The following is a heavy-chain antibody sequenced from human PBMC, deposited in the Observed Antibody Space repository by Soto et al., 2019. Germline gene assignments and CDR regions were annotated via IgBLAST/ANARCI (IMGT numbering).Heavy chain of an antibody. Sequence: ASVEVSFKAQWYIFTKYWVVLVLHCPGQGLELMGLINVYIVDIKVAQKFQDRVSMTTDKATDTAYMELKSLRSGDKAVYYCARRPLGGDTMLNCLEQWGQRLMVIVSS. V-gene: IGHV1-18*01. D-gene: IGHD2-21*02. J-gene: IGHJ4*02. CDR1: WYIFTKYW. CDR3: ARRPLGGDTMLNCLEQ. CDR2: INVYIVDI.